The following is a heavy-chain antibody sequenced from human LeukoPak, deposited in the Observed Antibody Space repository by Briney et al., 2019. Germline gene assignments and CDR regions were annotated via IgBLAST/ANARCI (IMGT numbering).Heavy chain of an antibody. D-gene: IGHD3-3*01. CDR2: ISGSGGST. CDR1: GFTFSSYA. J-gene: IGHJ4*02. CDR3: AKDGGPITIFGVVIKGYFDY. V-gene: IGHV3-23*01. Sequence: PGGSLRLSCAASGFTFSSYAISWVRQAPGKGLEWVSAISGSGGSTYYADSVKGRFTISRDNSKNTLYLQMNSLRAEDTAVYYCAKDGGPITIFGVVIKGYFDYWGQGTLVTVSS.